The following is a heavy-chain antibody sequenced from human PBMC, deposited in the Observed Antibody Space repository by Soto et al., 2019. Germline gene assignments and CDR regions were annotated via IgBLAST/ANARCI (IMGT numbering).Heavy chain of an antibody. CDR1: GGSFSGYY. Sequence: NPSETLSLTCAVYGGSFSGYYWSWIRQPPGKGLEWIGEINHSGSTNYNPSLKSRVTISVDTSKNQFSLKLTSVTAADTAVYYCARHRPQGDGIKKGFDYWGQGTLVTVSS. CDR2: INHSGST. D-gene: IGHD3-16*01. CDR3: ARHRPQGDGIKKGFDY. J-gene: IGHJ4*02. V-gene: IGHV4-34*01.